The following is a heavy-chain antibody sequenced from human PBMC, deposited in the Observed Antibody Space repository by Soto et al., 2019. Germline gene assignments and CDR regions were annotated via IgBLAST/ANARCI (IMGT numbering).Heavy chain of an antibody. J-gene: IGHJ4*02. V-gene: IGHV3-23*01. CDR1: GVDFSSYA. CDR3: AKDAAGRVAARFEH. Sequence: EVQILESGGGLVQPGGSLRLSCSASGVDFSSYAMSWVRQAPGKGLDWVSSITDTGDSTYYSDSVKGRFTVSRDNSKNTLFRQMNSLRVEDTAIYYCAKDAAGRVAARFEHWGQGSLVTVSS. D-gene: IGHD2-15*01. CDR2: ITDTGDST.